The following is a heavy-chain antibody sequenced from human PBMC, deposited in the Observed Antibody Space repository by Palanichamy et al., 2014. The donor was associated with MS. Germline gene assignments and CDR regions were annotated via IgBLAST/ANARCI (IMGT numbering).Heavy chain of an antibody. Sequence: SGAEVKQPRASVKLSCETSGYTFSNHNIHWVRQAPGQGLEWVGMINPVFYSSTYAQKFQGRITMTADRSTRTIYMDLRSLRSEDTAVYFCARGNSSSAFDYWGQGTLVTVSS. V-gene: IGHV1-46*01. J-gene: IGHJ4*02. CDR1: GYTFSNHN. CDR3: ARGNSSSAFDY. D-gene: IGHD2-2*01. CDR2: INPVFYSS.